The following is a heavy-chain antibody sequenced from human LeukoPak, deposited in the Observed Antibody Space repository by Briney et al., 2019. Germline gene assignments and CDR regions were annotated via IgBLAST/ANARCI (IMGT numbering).Heavy chain of an antibody. CDR3: ARLLSSSGWYYYYYGMDV. D-gene: IGHD6-19*01. CDR2: IYYSGST. J-gene: IGHJ6*02. V-gene: IGHV4-39*01. CDR1: GGSISSSSYY. Sequence: PSETLSLTCTVSGGSISSSSYYWGWIRQPPGKGLEWIGSIYYSGSTYYNPSLKSRVTISVDTSKNQFSLKLSSVTAADTAVYYCARLLSSSGWYYYYYGMDVWGQGTTVTVSS.